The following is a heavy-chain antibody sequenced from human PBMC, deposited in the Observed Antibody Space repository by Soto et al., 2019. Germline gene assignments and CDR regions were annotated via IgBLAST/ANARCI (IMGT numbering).Heavy chain of an antibody. CDR3: ASIVSSAHGEFSD. CDR2: MYNTGST. Sequence: SETLSLTCTVSGGSISGYYWSWIRQPPGKGLEWIGYMYNTGSTVYNPSFKSRVTISVDTSKNQFSLKLSSVTAADTAVYYCASIVSSAHGEFSDWGQGTLVTVSS. V-gene: IGHV4-59*12. D-gene: IGHD3-10*01. CDR1: GGSISGYY. J-gene: IGHJ4*02.